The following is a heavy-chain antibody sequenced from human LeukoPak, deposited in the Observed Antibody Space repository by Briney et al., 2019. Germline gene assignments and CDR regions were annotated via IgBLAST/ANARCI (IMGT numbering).Heavy chain of an antibody. Sequence: ASVKVSCKAPGYTFTSYAMHWVRQAPGQRLEWMGWINAGNGNTKYSQKFQGRVTITRDTSASTAYMELSSLRSEDTAVYYCASFYYGSGSLFDYWGQGTLVAVSS. J-gene: IGHJ4*02. V-gene: IGHV1-3*01. CDR2: INAGNGNT. CDR3: ASFYYGSGSLFDY. D-gene: IGHD3-10*01. CDR1: GYTFTSYA.